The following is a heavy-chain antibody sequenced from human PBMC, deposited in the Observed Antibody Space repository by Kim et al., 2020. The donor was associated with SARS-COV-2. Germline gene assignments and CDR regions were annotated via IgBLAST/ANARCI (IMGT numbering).Heavy chain of an antibody. D-gene: IGHD6-13*01. CDR3: ARLKQQLLRVGAFDI. CDR2: IYYSGST. V-gene: IGHV4-39*01. Sequence: SETLSLTCTVSGGSISSSSYYWGWIRQPPGKGLEWIGSIYYSGSTYYNPSLKSRVTISVDTSKNQFSLKLSSVTAADTAVYYCARLKQQLLRVGAFDIWGQGTMVTVSS. CDR1: GGSISSSSYY. J-gene: IGHJ3*02.